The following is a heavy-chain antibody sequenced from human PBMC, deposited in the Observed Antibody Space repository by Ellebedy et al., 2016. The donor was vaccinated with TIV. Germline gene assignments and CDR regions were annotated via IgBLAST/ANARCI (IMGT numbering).Heavy chain of an antibody. V-gene: IGHV3-33*01. J-gene: IGHJ4*02. CDR1: GFTFSSYG. Sequence: PGGSLRLSCAASGFTFSSYGMHWVRPAPGKGLEWVAVIWYDGSNKYYADSVKGRFTISRDNSKNTLYLQMNSLRAEDTAVYYCARDGSRDGYNLSDYWGQGTLVTVSS. CDR3: ARDGSRDGYNLSDY. CDR2: IWYDGSNK. D-gene: IGHD5-24*01.